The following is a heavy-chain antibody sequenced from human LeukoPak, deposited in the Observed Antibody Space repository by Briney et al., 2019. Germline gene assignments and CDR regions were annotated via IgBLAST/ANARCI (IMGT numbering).Heavy chain of an antibody. CDR2: INHSGYT. Sequence: LRLSCTTSGFTFGGYAMSWVRQAPGKGLEWIGEINHSGYTNYNPSLKSRVSVSVDTSKNQFSLKLSSVTAADTAVYYCARGQYTGYPTHWGQGTLVTVSS. V-gene: IGHV4-34*01. J-gene: IGHJ4*02. D-gene: IGHD5-12*01. CDR1: GFTFGGYA. CDR3: ARGQYTGYPTH.